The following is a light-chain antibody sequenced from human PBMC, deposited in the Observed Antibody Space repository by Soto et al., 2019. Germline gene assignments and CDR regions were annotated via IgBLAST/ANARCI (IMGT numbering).Light chain of an antibody. CDR3: QQYDSYSYT. CDR2: GAA. J-gene: IGKJ2*01. Sequence: ATQMTQSPSSLSASVGDRVTISCRASQGISNYLAWYQQRPGKAPKLLIFGAATLQSGVPSRFSASGSGPDFTLTISSLQPEDFATYYCQQYDSYSYTFGQGTKLEIK. CDR1: QGISNY. V-gene: IGKV1-6*01.